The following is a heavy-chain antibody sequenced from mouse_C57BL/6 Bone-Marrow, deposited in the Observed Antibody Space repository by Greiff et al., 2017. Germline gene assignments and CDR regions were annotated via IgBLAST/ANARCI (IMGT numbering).Heavy chain of an antibody. J-gene: IGHJ2*01. CDR3: ARTLYYYGIYFDY. V-gene: IGHV2-2*01. CDR2: IWSGGST. D-gene: IGHD1-1*01. Sequence: VQLQQSGPGLVQPSQSLSITCTVSGFSLTSYGVHWVRQSPGKGLEWLGVIWSGGSTDYNAAFISRLSISKDNSKSQVFFKMNSLQADDTAIYYCARTLYYYGIYFDYWGQGTTLTVSS. CDR1: GFSLTSYG.